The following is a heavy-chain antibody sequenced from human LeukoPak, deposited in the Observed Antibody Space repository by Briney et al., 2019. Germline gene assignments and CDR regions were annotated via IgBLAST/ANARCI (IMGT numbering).Heavy chain of an antibody. CDR2: ISSSGSTI. CDR3: ARAGLGIDYGDYVPLFDY. J-gene: IGHJ4*02. D-gene: IGHD4-17*01. Sequence: GGSLRLSCAASGFTFSDYYMSWIRQAPGKGLEWVSYISSSGSTIYYADSVEGRFTISRDNAKNSLYLQMNSLRAEDTAVYYCARAGLGIDYGDYVPLFDYWGQGTPVTVSS. CDR1: GFTFSDYY. V-gene: IGHV3-11*04.